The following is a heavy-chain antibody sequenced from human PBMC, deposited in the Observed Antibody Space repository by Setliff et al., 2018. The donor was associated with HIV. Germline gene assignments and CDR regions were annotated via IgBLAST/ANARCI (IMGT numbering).Heavy chain of an antibody. CDR1: GFSMRNFYY. CDR3: TRRDVSPLWFGQFDY. D-gene: IGHD3-10*01. Sequence: SETLSLTCDVSGFSMRNFYYWGWIRQPPGKGLEWIGSVYHRGETYYKPSLKGRVTISIDSSKSQISRNVTSVTAADTAVYYCTRRDVSPLWFGQFDYWGQGILVTVSS. V-gene: IGHV4-38-2*01. CDR2: VYHRGET. J-gene: IGHJ4*02.